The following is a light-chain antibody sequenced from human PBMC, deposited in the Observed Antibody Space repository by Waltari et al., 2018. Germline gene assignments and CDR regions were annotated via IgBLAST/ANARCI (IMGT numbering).Light chain of an antibody. CDR3: CSYVDTYTYV. Sequence: QSALTQPRSVSGPPGQSVTISCTGTSRDVGGSHFVSWFQQLPGSAPKLLIYDVSERPPGVPDRFSGSKSANTASLTISGLRAEDEADYYCCSYVDTYTYVFGPGTRVIVL. CDR1: SRDVGGSHF. V-gene: IGLV2-11*01. J-gene: IGLJ1*01. CDR2: DVS.